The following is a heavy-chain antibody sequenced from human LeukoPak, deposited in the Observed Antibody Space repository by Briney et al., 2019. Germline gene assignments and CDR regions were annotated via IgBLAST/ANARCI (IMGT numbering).Heavy chain of an antibody. CDR3: ARGLTLRPWAFDM. J-gene: IGHJ3*02. D-gene: IGHD4-17*01. CDR2: INSDGSST. V-gene: IGHV3-74*01. CDR1: GFSFKDDN. Sequence: PGGTLRLSCAASGFSFKDDNMHWVRQGPGKGLVWVSRINSDGSSTSYADPVKGRFTISRDNAKNTLSPQMNSLRAEDTAVYYCARGLTLRPWAFDMWGEGTMVTVSS.